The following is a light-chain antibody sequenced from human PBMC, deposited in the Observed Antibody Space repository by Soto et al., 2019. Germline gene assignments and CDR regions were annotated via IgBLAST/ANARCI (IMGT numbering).Light chain of an antibody. CDR2: EVN. Sequence: QSALTQPPSASGTPGQSVAISCTGTSSDVGGYNYVSWYQQHPGKAPKLMIYEVNKRPSGVPDRFSGSKSGNTASLTVSGLQAKYEADYYCSSSATSSTVFRTGTKLTVL. J-gene: IGLJ1*01. V-gene: IGLV2-8*01. CDR3: SSSATSSTV. CDR1: SSDVGGYNY.